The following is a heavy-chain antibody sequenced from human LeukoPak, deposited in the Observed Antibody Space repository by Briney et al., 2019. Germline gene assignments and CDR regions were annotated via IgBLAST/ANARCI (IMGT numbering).Heavy chain of an antibody. J-gene: IGHJ5*02. D-gene: IGHD3-3*01. CDR3: ARCITILSSINWFDP. CDR2: IYHSGST. CDR1: GGSISSSNW. Sequence: PSETLSLTCAVSGGSISSSNWWSWVRQPPGKGLEWIGEIYHSGSTNYNPSLKSRVTISVDTSKNQFSLKLSSVTAADTAVYYCARCITILSSINWFDPWGQGTLVTVSS. V-gene: IGHV4-4*02.